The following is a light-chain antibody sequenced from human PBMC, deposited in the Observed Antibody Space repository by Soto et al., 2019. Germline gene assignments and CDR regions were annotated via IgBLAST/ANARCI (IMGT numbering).Light chain of an antibody. Sequence: EIVLTQSPGTLSLSPGERATLSCRASLTVSDNYLAWYQQKAGQVPRLVIYGASSRATGIPDRFSASGSGTDFTLNISRLEPEDFAVYYCQQYSKSPLTFGQGTKVEVK. J-gene: IGKJ1*01. CDR3: QQYSKSPLT. CDR2: GAS. CDR1: LTVSDNY. V-gene: IGKV3-20*01.